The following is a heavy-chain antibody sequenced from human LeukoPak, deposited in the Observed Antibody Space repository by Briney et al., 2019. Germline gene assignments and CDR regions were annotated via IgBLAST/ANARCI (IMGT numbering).Heavy chain of an antibody. CDR2: IYTSGST. V-gene: IGHV4-4*07. J-gene: IGHJ6*03. CDR3: AINTITMVRGNYYYMDV. Sequence: PSETLSLTCTVSGGSISSYYWSWIRQPAGKGLEWIGRIYTSGSTNYNPSLKSRVTMSVDTSKNQFSLKLSSVTAADTAVYYCAINTITMVRGNYYYMDVWGKGTTVTISS. CDR1: GGSISSYY. D-gene: IGHD3-10*01.